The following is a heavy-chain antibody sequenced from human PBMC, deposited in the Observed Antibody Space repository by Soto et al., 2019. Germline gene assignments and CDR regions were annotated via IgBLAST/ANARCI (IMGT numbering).Heavy chain of an antibody. Sequence: DVQLVESGGGLVQPGGSLRLSCAASGFTVSSNYMNWVRQAPGKGLEWVSIIYSGGSTDYADSVKGRFTISRDNSKNTLYLQMNSLRAEDTAVYYCVGSGSYYHFDYWGQGTLVTVSS. J-gene: IGHJ4*02. CDR2: IYSGGST. D-gene: IGHD3-10*01. V-gene: IGHV3-66*01. CDR1: GFTVSSNY. CDR3: VGSGSYYHFDY.